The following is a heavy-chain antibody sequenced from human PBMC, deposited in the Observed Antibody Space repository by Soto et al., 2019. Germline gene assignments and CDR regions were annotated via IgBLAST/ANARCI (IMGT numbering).Heavy chain of an antibody. J-gene: IGHJ4*02. CDR1: GGSLTGYY. V-gene: IGHV4-34*01. Sequence: QVQLQQWGAGLLKPSETLSLTCTVNGGSLTGYYWSWIRQPPGKGLEWIGEVKDGGSTNYSPSLRGRVSRSADTSKNHFSLRLNSVTAADTAVYFCARGQEGLVATHWDQGALVTVSS. CDR3: ARGQEGLVATH. CDR2: VKDGGST. D-gene: IGHD5-12*01.